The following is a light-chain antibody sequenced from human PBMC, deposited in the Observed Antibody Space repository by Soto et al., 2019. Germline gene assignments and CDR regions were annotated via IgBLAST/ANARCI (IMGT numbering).Light chain of an antibody. CDR1: TGAVTSGYY. J-gene: IGLJ2*01. CDR3: LLYYGGQLGV. CDR2: STN. V-gene: IGLV7-43*01. Sequence: QAVVTQDPSLTVSPGGTVTLTCATSTGAVTSGYYPNWYQQKPGQAPRSLIYSTNHKYSWTPARFSGSLLGGKAALTLSGVQPEDEADYYCLLYYGGQLGVFGGGTQLTVL.